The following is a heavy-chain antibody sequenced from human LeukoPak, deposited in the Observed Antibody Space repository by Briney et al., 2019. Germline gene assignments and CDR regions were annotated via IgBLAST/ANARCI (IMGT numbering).Heavy chain of an antibody. CDR3: ASHRTGIRGHDYDFWSGYYSETPPPFDY. J-gene: IGHJ4*02. V-gene: IGHV1-24*01. Sequence: GSSVKVSCKASGGTFSSYAISWVRQAPGKGLEWMGGFDPEDGETIYAQKFQGRVTMTEDTSTDTAYMELSSLRSEDTAVYYCASHRTGIRGHDYDFWSGYYSETPPPFDYWGQGTLVTVSS. CDR2: FDPEDGET. CDR1: GGTFSSYA. D-gene: IGHD3-3*01.